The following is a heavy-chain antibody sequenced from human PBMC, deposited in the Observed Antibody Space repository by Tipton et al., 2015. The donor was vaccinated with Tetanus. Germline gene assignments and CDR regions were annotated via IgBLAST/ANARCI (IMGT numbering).Heavy chain of an antibody. CDR2: VDPRDSGA. Sequence: VQLVQSGAEVRKPGESLKISCQGSGYNFSYYSIGWVRHMPGKGLEWMGIVDPRDSGATYGPSFQGQVTISTDKSISTAYVQWTSLQASDTAIYYCARRRSAVLGGSYHWYFDLWGRGTLVGVSS. J-gene: IGHJ2*01. D-gene: IGHD2-15*01. CDR3: ARRRSAVLGGSYHWYFDL. V-gene: IGHV5-51*01. CDR1: GYNFSYYS.